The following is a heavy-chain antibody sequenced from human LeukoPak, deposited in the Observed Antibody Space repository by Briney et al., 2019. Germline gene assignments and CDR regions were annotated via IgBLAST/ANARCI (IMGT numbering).Heavy chain of an antibody. CDR3: ATFKYYYSSGSYAYFDY. D-gene: IGHD3-10*01. CDR2: INWNGGST. V-gene: IGHV3-20*04. Sequence: GGSLRLSCADSGFTFYDYGMSWVRQAPGKGLEWVSGINWNGGSTGYADSVKGRFTISRDNAKNSLYLQMNSLRAEDTALYYCATFKYYYSSGSYAYFDYWGQGTLVTVSS. CDR1: GFTFYDYG. J-gene: IGHJ4*02.